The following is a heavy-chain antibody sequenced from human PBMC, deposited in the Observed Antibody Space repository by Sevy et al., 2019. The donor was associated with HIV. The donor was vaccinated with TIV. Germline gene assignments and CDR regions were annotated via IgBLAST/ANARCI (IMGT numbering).Heavy chain of an antibody. Sequence: ASVKVSCKASGYTFTKYGMNWVRQAPGQGPEWMGWINTNTGNPTYDQGFTGRFVFSLDTSVSTAHLLISSLKTDDTAVYYCARGIGQQLRVIFDDWGQGTPVTVSS. CDR2: INTNTGNP. V-gene: IGHV7-4-1*02. CDR1: GYTFTKYG. J-gene: IGHJ4*02. D-gene: IGHD6-13*01. CDR3: ARGIGQQLRVIFDD.